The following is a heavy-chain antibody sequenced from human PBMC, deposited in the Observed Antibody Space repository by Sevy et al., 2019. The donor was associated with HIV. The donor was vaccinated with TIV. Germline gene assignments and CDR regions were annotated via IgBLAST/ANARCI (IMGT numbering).Heavy chain of an antibody. CDR3: ARGTEWFGESTLDAFDI. V-gene: IGHV1-69*13. D-gene: IGHD3-10*01. J-gene: IGHJ3*02. Sequence: ATVKVSCKASGGTFSSYAISWVRQAPRQGLEWMGGIIPIFGTANYAQKFQGRVTITADESTSTAYMELSSLRSEDTAMYYCARGTEWFGESTLDAFDIWGQGTMVTVSS. CDR2: IIPIFGTA. CDR1: GGTFSSYA.